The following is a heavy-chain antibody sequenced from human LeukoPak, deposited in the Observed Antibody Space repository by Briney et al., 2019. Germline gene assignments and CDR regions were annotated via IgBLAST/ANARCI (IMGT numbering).Heavy chain of an antibody. V-gene: IGHV1-69*01. CDR1: GGTFSSYA. CDR3: AVVGSGGYTMVYYYYGMTS. Sequence: GSSVKVSCTASGGTFSSYAISWVRQAPGQGLEWMGGIIPIFGTANYAQKFQGRVTITADESTSTAYMELSSLRSEDTAVYYCAVVGSGGYTMVYYYYGMTSGAKGPRSPSP. J-gene: IGHJ6*02. CDR2: IIPIFGTA. D-gene: IGHD3-10*01.